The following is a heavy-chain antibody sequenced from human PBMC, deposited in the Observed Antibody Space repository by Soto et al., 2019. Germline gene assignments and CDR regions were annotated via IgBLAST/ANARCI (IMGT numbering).Heavy chain of an antibody. D-gene: IGHD3-16*02. CDR3: ARVSSGGDYVWGSYRYLDY. J-gene: IGHJ4*02. CDR2: IYYSGST. CDR1: GGSISSGDYY. V-gene: IGHV4-30-4*01. Sequence: QVQLQESGPGLVKPSQTLSLTCTVSGGSISSGDYYWSWIRQPPGKGLEWIGYIYYSGSTYYNPSLKGRFTVSVDTSSHQFPLTLSSVTAANTAVYYCARVSSGGDYVWGSYRYLDYWGQGTLVTVSS.